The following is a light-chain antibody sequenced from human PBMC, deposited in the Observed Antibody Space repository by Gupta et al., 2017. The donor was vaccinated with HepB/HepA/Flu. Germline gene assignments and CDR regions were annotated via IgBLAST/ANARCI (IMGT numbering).Light chain of an antibody. J-gene: IGKJ4*01. CDR3: QQYNNWPPLT. CDR1: QSVSSN. Sequence: EIVMTPSPATLSVSPGGRATLSCRASQSVSSNLAWYQQKPGQAPRVLIYGASTRATGIPARFSGSGSGTEFTLTISSLQSEDFAVYYCQQYNNWPPLTFGGGTQVEIK. V-gene: IGKV3-15*01. CDR2: GAS.